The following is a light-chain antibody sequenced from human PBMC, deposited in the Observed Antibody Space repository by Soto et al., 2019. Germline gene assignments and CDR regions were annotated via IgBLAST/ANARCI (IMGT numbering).Light chain of an antibody. CDR1: QSISSW. CDR3: QQYNSNPLT. Sequence: DIHMTQSPSTLSASVGDRVTITCRASQSISSWLAWYQQKPGKAPKLLIYKASSLESGVPSRFSGSGSGTEFTLTISSLQPDDFATYYCQQYNSNPLTFCGGNKVEIK. J-gene: IGKJ4*01. CDR2: KAS. V-gene: IGKV1-5*03.